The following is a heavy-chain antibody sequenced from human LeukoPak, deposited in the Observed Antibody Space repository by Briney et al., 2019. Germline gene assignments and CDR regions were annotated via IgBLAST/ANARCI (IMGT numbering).Heavy chain of an antibody. Sequence: PGGSLRLSCAASGFTFSSYSMTWVRQAPGKGLEWVSSFTSRSRSIYYADSVKGRFTTSRDNAKNSLFLQMDSLRAEDTAVYYCARDLIAATDYWGQGTLVTVSS. CDR2: FTSRSRSI. V-gene: IGHV3-21*01. D-gene: IGHD6-13*01. CDR3: ARDLIAATDY. J-gene: IGHJ4*02. CDR1: GFTFSSYS.